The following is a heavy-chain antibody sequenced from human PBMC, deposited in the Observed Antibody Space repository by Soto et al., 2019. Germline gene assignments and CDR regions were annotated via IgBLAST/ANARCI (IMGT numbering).Heavy chain of an antibody. CDR3: ARDGPFMVRGVAFDY. Sequence: GGSLRLSCAASGFTFSSYAMHWVRQAPGKGLEWVAVISYDGSNKYYADSVKGRFTISRDNSKNTLYLQMNSLRAEDTAVYYCARDGPFMVRGVAFDYWGQGTLVTVSS. J-gene: IGHJ4*02. CDR2: ISYDGSNK. CDR1: GFTFSSYA. V-gene: IGHV3-30-3*01. D-gene: IGHD3-10*01.